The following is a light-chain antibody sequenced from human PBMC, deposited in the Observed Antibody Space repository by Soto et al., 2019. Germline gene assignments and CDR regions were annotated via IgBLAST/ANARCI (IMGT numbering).Light chain of an antibody. CDR2: QVT. CDR1: SSDVGAYNY. CDR3: SSKAGNNFYV. J-gene: IGLJ1*01. Sequence: QSALTQPPSASGSPGQSVTISCTGTSSDVGAYNYVSWYQQHPGKAPKLLLYQVTKRPSGVPDRFSASKSGNTASLTVSGLQAEDEADYYCSSKAGNNFYVFGTGTKVTVL. V-gene: IGLV2-8*01.